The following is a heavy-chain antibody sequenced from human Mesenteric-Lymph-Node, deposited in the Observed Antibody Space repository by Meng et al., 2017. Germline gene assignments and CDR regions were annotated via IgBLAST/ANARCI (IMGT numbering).Heavy chain of an antibody. J-gene: IGHJ4*02. D-gene: IGHD3-22*01. Sequence: QITFKESGPTLVKPTQTLTLTCTFSGFSLSTSGVGVGWIRQPPGKALEWLALIYWDDDKRYSPSLKTRLTITKDTSKNQVVLTMTNMDPVDTATYYCAHRTAYDSKFDYWGQGTLVTVSS. V-gene: IGHV2-5*02. CDR3: AHRTAYDSKFDY. CDR1: GFSLSTSGVG. CDR2: IYWDDDK.